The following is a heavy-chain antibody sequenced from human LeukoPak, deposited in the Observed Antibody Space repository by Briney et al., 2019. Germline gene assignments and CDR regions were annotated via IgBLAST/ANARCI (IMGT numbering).Heavy chain of an antibody. V-gene: IGHV1-2*02. J-gene: IGHJ4*02. CDR1: GYTFTGYY. D-gene: IGHD6-6*01. CDR2: INPNSGGT. Sequence: ASVKVSCKASGYTFTGYYMHWVRQAPGQGLEWMGWINPNSGGTNYAQKFQGGVTMTRDTSISTAYMELSRLRSDDTAVYYCARVPRVYSSSFFDYWGQGTLVTVSS. CDR3: ARVPRVYSSSFFDY.